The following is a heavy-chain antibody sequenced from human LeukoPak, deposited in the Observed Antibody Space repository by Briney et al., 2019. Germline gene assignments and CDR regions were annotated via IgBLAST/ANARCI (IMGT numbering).Heavy chain of an antibody. CDR2: ISGSGGST. D-gene: IGHD3-22*01. CDR1: GFTFSSYA. Sequence: GGSLRLSCAASGFTFSSYAMSWVRQAPGKGLEWVSAISGSGGSTYYADSVKGRFTISRDSSKNTLYLQMNSLRAEDTAVYYCAKDLNIYDSSGYALDYWGQGTLVTVSS. J-gene: IGHJ4*02. CDR3: AKDLNIYDSSGYALDY. V-gene: IGHV3-23*01.